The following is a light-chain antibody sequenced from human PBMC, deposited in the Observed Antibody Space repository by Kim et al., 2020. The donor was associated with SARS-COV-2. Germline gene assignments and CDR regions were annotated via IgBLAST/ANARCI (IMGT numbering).Light chain of an antibody. V-gene: IGLV2-8*01. J-gene: IGLJ2*01. CDR3: SSYASTDTLL. Sequence: GQSVTISCTGSSSDVGGYNYVAWYQQHPGQAPKLIIFGVNKRPSGVPARFSGSKSGNTASLTVSGLQAEDEGDYFCSSYASTDTLLFGGGTRLTVL. CDR2: GVN. CDR1: SSDVGGYNY.